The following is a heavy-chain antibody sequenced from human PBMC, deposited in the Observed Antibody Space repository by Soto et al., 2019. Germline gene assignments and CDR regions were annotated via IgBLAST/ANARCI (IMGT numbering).Heavy chain of an antibody. V-gene: IGHV4-34*01. D-gene: IGHD6-19*01. CDR1: GGSFSGYY. CDR3: ARWGSGWYYFDY. Sequence: QGQLQQWGAGLLKPLETLSLTCADYGGSFSGYYWSWIRQPPGKGLEWIGEINHSGSTNYNPSLKSRVTISVDTSKNQFSLKLSSVTAADTAVYYCARWGSGWYYFDYWGQGTLVTVSS. J-gene: IGHJ4*02. CDR2: INHSGST.